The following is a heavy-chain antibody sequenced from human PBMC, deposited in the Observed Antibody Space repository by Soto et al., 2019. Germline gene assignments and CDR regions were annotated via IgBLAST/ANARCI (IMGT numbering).Heavy chain of an antibody. J-gene: IGHJ4*02. V-gene: IGHV3-23*01. D-gene: IGHD1-26*01. Sequence: EVQLLESGGGFVQPGGSLRLSCAASGFTFSSYAMGWVGQSPGGGLEWVSAISGSGGNTYYPDSVKGRFTISRDNSESTLYLQMNSLRAEDTALYYCAKVPNSGSYFYFDYWGLGTLVTVSS. CDR2: ISGSGGNT. CDR1: GFTFSSYA. CDR3: AKVPNSGSYFYFDY.